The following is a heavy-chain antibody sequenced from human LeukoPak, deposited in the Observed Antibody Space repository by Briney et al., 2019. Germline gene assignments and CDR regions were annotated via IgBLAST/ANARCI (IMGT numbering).Heavy chain of an antibody. D-gene: IGHD6-19*01. J-gene: IGHJ4*02. Sequence: GGSLRLSCAASGFTFGSYGMHWVRQAPGKGLEYVSAISSNGGSTYYANSVKGRFTISRDNSKNTLYLQMGSLRAEDMAVYYCAREYSSGWSASYYFDYWGQGTLVTVSS. CDR3: AREYSSGWSASYYFDY. CDR2: ISSNGGST. V-gene: IGHV3-64*01. CDR1: GFTFGSYG.